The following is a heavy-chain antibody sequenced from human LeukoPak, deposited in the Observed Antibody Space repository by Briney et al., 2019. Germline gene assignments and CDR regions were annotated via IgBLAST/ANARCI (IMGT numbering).Heavy chain of an antibody. D-gene: IGHD6-13*01. J-gene: IGHJ5*02. Sequence: SETLSLTCTVSGGSISNYYWSWIRQPAGEGLEWIGRISTSGITNYNPSLTSRVTMSVDTSKNQFSLQLTSLTAADTAVYYCARDSYSSNWYWFDPWGQGALVTVSS. CDR2: ISTSGIT. CDR1: GGSISNYY. V-gene: IGHV4-4*07. CDR3: ARDSYSSNWYWFDP.